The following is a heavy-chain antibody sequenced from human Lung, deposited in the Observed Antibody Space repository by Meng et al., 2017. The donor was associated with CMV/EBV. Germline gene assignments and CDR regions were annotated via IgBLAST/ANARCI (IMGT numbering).Heavy chain of an antibody. CDR1: GFTFSSYS. Sequence: GEXXKISCAASGFTFSSYSMNWVRQAPGKGLEWVSSISSSSSYIYYADSVKGRFTISRDNAKNSLYLQMNSMRAEDTAVYYCARDAEQLVRGGGMEVWGQGNXVNGAS. CDR2: ISSSSSYI. V-gene: IGHV3-21*01. D-gene: IGHD6-6*01. CDR3: ARDAEQLVRGGGMEV. J-gene: IGHJ6*01.